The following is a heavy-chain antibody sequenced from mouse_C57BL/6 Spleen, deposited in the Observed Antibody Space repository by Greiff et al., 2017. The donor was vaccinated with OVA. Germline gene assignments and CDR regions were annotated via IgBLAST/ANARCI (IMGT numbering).Heavy chain of an antibody. D-gene: IGHD1-1*01. Sequence: QVQLQQSGAELARPGASVKLSCKASGYTFTSYGISWVKQRTGQGLEWIGEIYPRSGNTYYNEKFKGKATLTADKSSSTAYMELRSLTSEDSAVYFGAREVVATRAMDYWGQGTSVTVSS. CDR3: AREVVATRAMDY. V-gene: IGHV1-81*01. J-gene: IGHJ4*01. CDR2: IYPRSGNT. CDR1: GYTFTSYG.